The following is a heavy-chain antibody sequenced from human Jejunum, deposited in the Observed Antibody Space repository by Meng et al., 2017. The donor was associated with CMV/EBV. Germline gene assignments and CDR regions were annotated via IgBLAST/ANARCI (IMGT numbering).Heavy chain of an antibody. CDR2: LWYDGSRK. Sequence: SGFPLNIYGIHCVRQFPGKGLEWVAVLWYDGSRKYFADSVQGRFSISRDDSKNTVYLQMNSLRAEDTAVYYCARDNDGSSHYSQFDYWGQGTLVTVSS. D-gene: IGHD3-22*01. V-gene: IGHV3-33*01. CDR1: GFPLNIYG. CDR3: ARDNDGSSHYSQFDY. J-gene: IGHJ4*02.